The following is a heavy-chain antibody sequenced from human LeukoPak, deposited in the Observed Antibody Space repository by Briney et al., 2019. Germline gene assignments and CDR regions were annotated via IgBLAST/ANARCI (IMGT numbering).Heavy chain of an antibody. J-gene: IGHJ4*02. CDR3: ARGWYYDYVWGSYRYSYFDY. D-gene: IGHD3-16*02. CDR1: GGSFSGYY. Sequence: SETLSLTCAVYGGSFSGYYWSWIRQPPGKGLERIGEINHSGSTNYNPSLKSRVTISVDTSKNQFSLKLSSVTAADTAVYYCARGWYYDYVWGSYRYSYFDYWGQGTLVTVSS. V-gene: IGHV4-34*01. CDR2: INHSGST.